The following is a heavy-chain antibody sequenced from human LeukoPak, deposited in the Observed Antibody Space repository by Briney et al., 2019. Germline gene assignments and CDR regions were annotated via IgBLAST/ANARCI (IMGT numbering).Heavy chain of an antibody. CDR3: AKVAYNFWNGLDQ. V-gene: IGHV3-23*01. J-gene: IGHJ4*02. CDR1: GFTFTSFA. Sequence: GGSLRLSCAASGFTFTSFAMNWVRQAPGKGLEWVSGISDSGGSTYYADFVKGRFSISRDNRKNTLYLQMNSLRDEDTAVYYCAKVAYNFWNGLDQWGQGTLVTVSS. CDR2: ISDSGGST. D-gene: IGHD3-3*01.